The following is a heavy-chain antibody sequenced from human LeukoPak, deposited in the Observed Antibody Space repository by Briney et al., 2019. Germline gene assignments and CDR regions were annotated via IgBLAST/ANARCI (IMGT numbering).Heavy chain of an antibody. D-gene: IGHD6-6*01. V-gene: IGHV4-31*03. CDR3: ARAGGYSSSSGWFDP. J-gene: IGHJ5*02. CDR1: GGSISSGGYY. Sequence: SETLSLTCTVSGGSISSGGYYRSWIRQHPGKCLEWIGYIYYSGSTYYNPSLKSRVTISVDTSKNQFSLKLSSVTAADTAVYYCARAGGYSSSSGWFDPWGQGTLVTVSS. CDR2: IYYSGST.